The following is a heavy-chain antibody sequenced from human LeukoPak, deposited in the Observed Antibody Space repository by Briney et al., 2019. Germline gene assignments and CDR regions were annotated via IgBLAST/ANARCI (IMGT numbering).Heavy chain of an antibody. D-gene: IGHD6-19*01. CDR1: GFTFSSYG. CDR3: ARDGVAVAGTYNWFDP. J-gene: IGHJ5*02. Sequence: GGSLRLSCAAPGFTFSSYGMHWVRQAPGKGLEWVAVIWYDGSNKYYADSVKGRFTISRDNSKNTLYLQMNSLRAEDTAVYYCARDGVAVAGTYNWFDPWGQGTLVTVSS. V-gene: IGHV3-33*01. CDR2: IWYDGSNK.